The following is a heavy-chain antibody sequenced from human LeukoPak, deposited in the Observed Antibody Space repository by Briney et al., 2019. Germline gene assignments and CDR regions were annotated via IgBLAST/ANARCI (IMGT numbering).Heavy chain of an antibody. J-gene: IGHJ4*02. D-gene: IGHD6-19*01. CDR2: ISYDGSNK. CDR1: GFTFSSYA. CDR3: ARSIAVAAYFDY. Sequence: PGGSLRLSCAASGFTFSSYAMHWVRQAPGKGLEWVPVISYDGSNKYYADSVKGRFTISRDNSKNTLYLQMNSLRAEDTAVYYCARSIAVAAYFDYWGQGTLVTVSS. V-gene: IGHV3-30*04.